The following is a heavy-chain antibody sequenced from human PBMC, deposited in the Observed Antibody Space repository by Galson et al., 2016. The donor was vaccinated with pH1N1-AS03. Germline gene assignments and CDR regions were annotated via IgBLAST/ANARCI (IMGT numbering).Heavy chain of an antibody. CDR2: FYYSGSA. J-gene: IGHJ3*01. CDR1: GDSMSGYW. D-gene: IGHD3-3*01. V-gene: IGHV4-59*01. Sequence: LTCVVSGDSMSGYWWNWIRQPPGKGLEWIGYFYYSGSANYNPALKSRVTILLDKSKNQFSLELSSVTAADTAVYYCARGDTIFGVVTNEFDVWGQGTKVTVSS. CDR3: ARGDTIFGVVTNEFDV.